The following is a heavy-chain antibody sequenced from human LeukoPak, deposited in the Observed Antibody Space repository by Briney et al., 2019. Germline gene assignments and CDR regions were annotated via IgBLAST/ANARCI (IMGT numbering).Heavy chain of an antibody. CDR2: ISGSGGST. D-gene: IGHD4-11*01. J-gene: IGHJ4*02. CDR1: GFTFSSNA. CDR3: AKDLKVLTTVTTYGDFDY. V-gene: IGHV3-23*01. Sequence: GGSMRLSSEVYGFTFSSNAMSWVRQVPGKGLEWVSAISGSGGSTYYADSVKGRFTNSRDNSKNTLYLQMNSLRAEDTAVYYCAKDLKVLTTVTTYGDFDYWGQGTLVTVSS.